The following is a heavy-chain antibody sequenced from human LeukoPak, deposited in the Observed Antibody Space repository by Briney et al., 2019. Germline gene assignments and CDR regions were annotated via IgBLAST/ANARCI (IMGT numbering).Heavy chain of an antibody. CDR2: ISSRSSYI. Sequence: GGSLRLSCAASGFTFSSYSMNWVRQAPGKGLEWVSSISSRSSYIYYADSVKGRFTISRDNAKNSLYLQMNSLRAEDTAVYYCASEVAFDIWGQGTMVTVSS. CDR3: ASEVAFDI. J-gene: IGHJ3*02. V-gene: IGHV3-21*01. CDR1: GFTFSSYS.